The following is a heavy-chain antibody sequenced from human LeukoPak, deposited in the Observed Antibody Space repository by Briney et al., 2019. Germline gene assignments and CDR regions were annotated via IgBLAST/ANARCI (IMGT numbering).Heavy chain of an antibody. Sequence: ASVKVSCKASGYTFTGYYMHWVRQAPGQGLEWMGWINPNSGGTNYAQKFQGRVTMTRDTSISTAYLELSRLRSDDTAVYYCARGPGFYWYYYYYMDVWGKGTTVTVSS. CDR2: INPNSGGT. D-gene: IGHD2/OR15-2a*01. V-gene: IGHV1-2*02. CDR3: ARGPGFYWYYYYYMDV. J-gene: IGHJ6*03. CDR1: GYTFTGYY.